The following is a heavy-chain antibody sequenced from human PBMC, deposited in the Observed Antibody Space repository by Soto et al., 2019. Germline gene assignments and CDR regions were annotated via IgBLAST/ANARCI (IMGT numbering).Heavy chain of an antibody. CDR3: GTGRQMGY. CDR1: GFTFSNYA. J-gene: IGHJ4*02. CDR2: MSGSGDSI. Sequence: DVQVLESGGDLVQPGESLRLSCAASGFTFSNYAMTWVRQAPGKGLEWVSTMSGSGDSIYYADSVKGRFTISRDNSKNTLYRQMNSLRPDDWAVYYCGTGRQMGYWGQGSLVIVSS. D-gene: IGHD7-27*01. V-gene: IGHV3-23*01.